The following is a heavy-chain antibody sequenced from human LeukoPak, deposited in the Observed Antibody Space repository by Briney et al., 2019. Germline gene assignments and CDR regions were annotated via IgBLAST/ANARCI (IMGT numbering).Heavy chain of an antibody. Sequence: GGSLRLSCAASGFTFSSYSINWVRQAPGKGLEWVSSISSSSSYIYYADSVKGRFTISRDNAKNSLYLQMNSLRAEDTAVYYCARDLYCGGDCYAYYFDYWGQGTLVTVSS. CDR1: GFTFSSYS. J-gene: IGHJ4*02. D-gene: IGHD2-21*02. V-gene: IGHV3-21*01. CDR3: ARDLYCGGDCYAYYFDY. CDR2: ISSSSSYI.